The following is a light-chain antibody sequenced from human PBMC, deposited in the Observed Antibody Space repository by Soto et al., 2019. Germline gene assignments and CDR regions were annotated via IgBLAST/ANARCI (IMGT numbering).Light chain of an antibody. J-gene: IGKJ1*01. CDR2: DAS. CDR3: QEYNSYSRK. CDR1: QSISSW. Sequence: DIQMTQSPSTLSASVGDRVTITCRASQSISSWLAWYQQKPGKAPKLLIYDASSLERGVPSRFSGSGSGTEFTLTISSLQPDDFATYYCQEYNSYSRKFGQGTKVEIK. V-gene: IGKV1-5*01.